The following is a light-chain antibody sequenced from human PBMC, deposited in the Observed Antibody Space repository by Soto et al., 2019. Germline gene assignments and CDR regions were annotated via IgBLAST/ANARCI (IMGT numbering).Light chain of an antibody. J-gene: IGKJ1*01. CDR1: QGISNY. V-gene: IGKV1-27*01. CDR3: QKYNSESRT. Sequence: DIQMTQSPSSLSASVGDRVTITCRASQGISNYLAWYQQKPGKVPKLLIYAASTLQSGLPSQFSGSGSGTDFDLPISRLQPEDVATYYCQKYNSESRTFGQGTKGESK. CDR2: AAS.